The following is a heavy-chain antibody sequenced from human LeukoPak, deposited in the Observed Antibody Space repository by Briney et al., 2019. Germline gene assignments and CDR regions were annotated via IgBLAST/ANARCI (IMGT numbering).Heavy chain of an antibody. V-gene: IGHV1-2*02. D-gene: IGHD3-16*01. J-gene: IGHJ5*01. Sequence: ASVQVSCKASGYTFTRHYFHWVRQAPGQGLEWMGWINPNSGDTNFAQKFQGRVTMTRATSISTVYMELTSRRSDDTALYYYMRGGGNSWFDYWGHGILVSVAS. CDR3: MRGGGNSWFDY. CDR1: GYTFTRHY. CDR2: INPNSGDT.